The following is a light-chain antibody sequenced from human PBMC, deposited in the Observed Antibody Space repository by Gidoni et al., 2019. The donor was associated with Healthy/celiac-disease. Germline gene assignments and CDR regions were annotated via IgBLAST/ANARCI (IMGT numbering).Light chain of an antibody. CDR1: QSISSW. J-gene: IGKJ1*01. CDR3: QQYNSYPGT. Sequence: DIQMTQSPSTLSASVGDRVTITCRASQSISSWLDWYQQKPGKAPKLLIYKASSLERGVPSRFSGSGSGTEFTLTISSLQHDDFATYYCQQYNSYPGTFGQGTKVEIK. CDR2: KAS. V-gene: IGKV1-5*03.